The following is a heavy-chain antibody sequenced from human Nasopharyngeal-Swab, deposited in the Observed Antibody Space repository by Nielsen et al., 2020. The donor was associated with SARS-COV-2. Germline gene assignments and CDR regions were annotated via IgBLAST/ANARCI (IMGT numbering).Heavy chain of an antibody. V-gene: IGHV3-21*01. J-gene: IGHJ4*02. CDR1: GFTFSSYS. D-gene: IGHD4-17*01. CDR2: ISSSSSYK. CDR3: AREDGDSSPFDY. Sequence: GSLKISCAASGFTFSSYSMNWVRQAPGKGLEWVSSISSSSSYKYYADSVKGRFTISRDNSKNTLYLQMNSLRAEDTAVYYCAREDGDSSPFDYWGQGTLVTVSS.